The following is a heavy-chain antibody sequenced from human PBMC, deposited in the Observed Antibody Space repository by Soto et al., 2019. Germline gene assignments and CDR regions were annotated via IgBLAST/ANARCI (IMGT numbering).Heavy chain of an antibody. CDR1: GFTFSDYY. CDR2: ISSSSSYT. D-gene: IGHD6-13*01. Sequence: QVQLVESGGGLVKPGGSLRLSCAASGFTFSDYYMSWIRQAPGKGLEWVSYISSSSSYTNYADSVKGRFTISRDNAKNSLYLQMNSLRAEDTAVYYCARERRYSSSWSPRGGMDVWGQGTTVTVSS. V-gene: IGHV3-11*06. CDR3: ARERRYSSSWSPRGGMDV. J-gene: IGHJ6*02.